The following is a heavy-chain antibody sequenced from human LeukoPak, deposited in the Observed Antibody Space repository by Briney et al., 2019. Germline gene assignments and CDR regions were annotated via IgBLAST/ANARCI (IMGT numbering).Heavy chain of an antibody. V-gene: IGHV3-33*01. Sequence: PGGSLRLSCAASGFTFSSHGMHWVRQARGKGLEWLAVMWYDGSIDYYAASVRGCFTICRDNSKNTLYLQINSLRAEDTAVYYCARDAGGSEIDYWGQGTLVTVSS. CDR2: MWYDGSID. CDR1: GFTFSSHG. CDR3: ARDAGGSEIDY. D-gene: IGHD2-15*01. J-gene: IGHJ4*02.